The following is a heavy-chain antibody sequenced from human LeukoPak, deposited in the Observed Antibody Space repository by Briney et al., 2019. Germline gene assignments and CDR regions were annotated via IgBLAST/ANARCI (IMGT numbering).Heavy chain of an antibody. CDR2: VYYSGST. J-gene: IGHJ4*02. CDR1: GGSISSGGYY. CDR3: ARGDSGSFSQFDC. V-gene: IGHV4-61*08. Sequence: SQTLSLTCTLSGGSISSGGYYWTWIRQPPGKGLEWIGYVYYSGSTNYNPSLKSRVTISVDTSKNQFSLKLTSVTAADTAVYYCARGDSGSFSQFDCWGQGTLVTVSS. D-gene: IGHD1-26*01.